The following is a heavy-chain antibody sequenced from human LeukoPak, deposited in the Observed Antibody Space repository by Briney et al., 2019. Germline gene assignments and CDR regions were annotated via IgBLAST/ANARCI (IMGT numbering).Heavy chain of an antibody. D-gene: IGHD5-12*01. J-gene: IGHJ5*01. CDR3: ARGMAVGYDYNWFDS. CDR1: GYSISSGYY. Sequence: SETLSLTCTVSGYSISSGYYWGWIRQPPGKGLEWIGSIYHSGSTYYNPSLKSRVTISVDTSKNQFSLKLSSVTAADTAVYFCARGMAVGYDYNWFDSWGPGTLVTVSS. V-gene: IGHV4-38-2*02. CDR2: IYHSGST.